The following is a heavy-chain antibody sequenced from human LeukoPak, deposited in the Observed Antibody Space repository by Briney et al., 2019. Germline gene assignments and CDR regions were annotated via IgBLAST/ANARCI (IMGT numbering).Heavy chain of an antibody. CDR1: GDSVSSKNGA. CDR2: TYYRSKWYN. D-gene: IGHD6-19*01. Sequence: SQTLPLTCVVSGDSVSSKNGAWNWIRQSPSRGLEWLGRTYYRSKWYNDYAESIEGRMTISQDTSKNQYSLHLNSVTPDDTAVYYCARDFGTTGWHTFDYWGQGTLVTVS. J-gene: IGHJ4*02. V-gene: IGHV6-1*01. CDR3: ARDFGTTGWHTFDY.